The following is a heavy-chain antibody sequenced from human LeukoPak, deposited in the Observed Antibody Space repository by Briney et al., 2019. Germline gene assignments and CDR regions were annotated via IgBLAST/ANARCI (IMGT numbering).Heavy chain of an antibody. CDR1: GFTFSSYW. CDR2: INSDGSST. CDR3: ATAIAVAGRDY. V-gene: IGHV3-74*01. J-gene: IGHJ4*02. D-gene: IGHD6-19*01. Sequence: GGSLRLSCAASGFTFSSYWMHWVRQAPGKGLVRVSRINSDGSSTSYADSVKGRFTISRDNAKNTLYLQMNSLRAEDTAVYYCATAIAVAGRDYWGQGTLVTVSS.